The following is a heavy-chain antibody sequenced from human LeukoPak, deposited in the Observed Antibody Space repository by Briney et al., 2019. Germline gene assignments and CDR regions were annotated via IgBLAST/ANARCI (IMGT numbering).Heavy chain of an antibody. V-gene: IGHV4-39*07. D-gene: IGHD2-15*01. CDR1: GGSISSSSYY. J-gene: IGHJ6*03. CDR3: ARGYCSGGSCYSYYYYNYMDV. CDR2: ISYSGST. Sequence: SETLSLTCTVSGGSISSSSYYWGWIRQPPGKGLEWIGSISYSGSTYYNPSLKSRVTISVDTSKNQFSLKLSSVTAADTAVYYCARGYCSGGSCYSYYYYNYMDVWAKGPRSPSP.